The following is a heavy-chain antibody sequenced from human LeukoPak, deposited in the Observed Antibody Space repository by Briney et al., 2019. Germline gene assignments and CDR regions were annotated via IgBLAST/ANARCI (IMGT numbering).Heavy chain of an antibody. CDR1: GFTFSSYG. CDR2: IWYDGSNK. CDR3: ARGWPEQPPFDY. V-gene: IGHV3-33*01. Sequence: GGSLRLSCAASGFTFSSYGMHWVRQAPGKGLEWVAVIWYDGSNKYYADSVKGRFTISRDNSKNTLYLQMNSLRAEDTAVYYCARGWPEQPPFDYRGQGTLVTVSS. J-gene: IGHJ4*02. D-gene: IGHD6-13*01.